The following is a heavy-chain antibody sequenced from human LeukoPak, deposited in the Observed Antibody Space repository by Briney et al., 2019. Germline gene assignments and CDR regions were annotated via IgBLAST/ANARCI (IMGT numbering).Heavy chain of an antibody. CDR3: ARVKVRTRMGQNWFDP. D-gene: IGHD1-1*01. Sequence: ASVKVSCKASGYTFTSYGISWVRQAPGQGLEWMGWISAYNGSTNYAQKLQGRVTMTTDTSTSTAYMELRSLRSDDTAVYYCARVKVRTRMGQNWFDPWGQGTLVTVSS. CDR1: GYTFTSYG. V-gene: IGHV1-18*01. J-gene: IGHJ5*02. CDR2: ISAYNGST.